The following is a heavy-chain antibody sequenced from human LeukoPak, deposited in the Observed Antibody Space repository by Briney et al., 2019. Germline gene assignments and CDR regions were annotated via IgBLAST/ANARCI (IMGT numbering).Heavy chain of an antibody. CDR2: IQYDGGNK. D-gene: IGHD6-19*01. CDR1: GFTFTNYG. V-gene: IGHV3-30*02. CDR3: ARDLGSYSSGWYMGFDY. J-gene: IGHJ4*02. Sequence: GGSLRLSCTASGFTFTNYGIHWVRQAPGKGLEWVAFIQYDGGNKYYADSVKGRFTVSRDNAKNSLYLQMNSLRAEDTAIYYCARDLGSYSSGWYMGFDYWGQGTLVTVSS.